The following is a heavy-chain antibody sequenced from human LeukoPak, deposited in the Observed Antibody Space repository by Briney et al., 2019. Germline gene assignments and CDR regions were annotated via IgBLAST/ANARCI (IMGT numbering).Heavy chain of an antibody. D-gene: IGHD3-22*01. CDR1: GFTFSSYS. V-gene: IGHV3-21*01. Sequence: PGGSLRLSCAASGFTFSSYSMNWVRQAPGKGLEWVSSISSSSSYIYYADSVKGRFTISRDNAKNSLYLQMNSLRAEGTAVYYCARVTAYYYDSSGYFDQWGQGTLVTVSS. J-gene: IGHJ4*02. CDR3: ARVTAYYYDSSGYFDQ. CDR2: ISSSSSYI.